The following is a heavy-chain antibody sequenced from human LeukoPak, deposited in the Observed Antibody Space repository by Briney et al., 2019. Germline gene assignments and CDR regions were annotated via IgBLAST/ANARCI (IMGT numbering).Heavy chain of an antibody. D-gene: IGHD1-26*01. Sequence: KPSETLSLTCAVYGGSFSGYYWSWIRQPPGKGLEWIGEINHSGSTNYNPSLKSRVTISVDTSKNQFPLKLSSVTAADTAVYYCAREGGPWYYWGQGTLVTVSS. CDR2: INHSGST. J-gene: IGHJ4*02. V-gene: IGHV4-34*01. CDR1: GGSFSGYY. CDR3: AREGGPWYY.